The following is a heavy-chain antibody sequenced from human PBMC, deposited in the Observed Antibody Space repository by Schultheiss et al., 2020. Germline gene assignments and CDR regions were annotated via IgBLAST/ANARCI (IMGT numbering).Heavy chain of an antibody. CDR2: IDYSGST. CDR1: GGSISSSSFY. Sequence: SETLSLTCTVSGGSISSSSFYWGWIRQPPGKGLEWIGSIDYSGSTYYNPSLKSRVTISVDTSKNQFSLKMTSVTAADTAVYYCASGFDEVATLGYWGQGTLVTVSS. J-gene: IGHJ4*02. V-gene: IGHV4-39*07. D-gene: IGHD5-12*01. CDR3: ASGFDEVATLGY.